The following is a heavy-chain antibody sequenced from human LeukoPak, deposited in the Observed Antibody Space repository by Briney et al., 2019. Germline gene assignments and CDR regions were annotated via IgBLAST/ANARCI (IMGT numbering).Heavy chain of an antibody. V-gene: IGHV3-11*04. CDR2: ITSSATTI. J-gene: IGHJ6*04. CDR3: ARGLLRFSEWTAPLGV. D-gene: IGHD3-3*01. CDR1: EFIGDYY. Sequence: PGGSLRLSCAASEFIGDYYMSWIRQAPGKGLEWISFITSSATTIFYADSVKGRFTISRDNAKKSVYLLMNSLRAEDTAVYYCARGLLRFSEWTAPLGVWGKGTTVTVSS.